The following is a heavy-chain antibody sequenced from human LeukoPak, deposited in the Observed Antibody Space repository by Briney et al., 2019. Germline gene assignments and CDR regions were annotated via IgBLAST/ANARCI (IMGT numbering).Heavy chain of an antibody. J-gene: IGHJ4*02. CDR1: GGSISGFV. D-gene: IGHD6-19*01. CDR2: IYDTGAT. Sequence: SETLSLTCTVSGGSISGFVWSWIRQPPGKGLDYIAYIYDTGATNYNPLLKSRVTLSVDMSKNQFSLTLNSVTAADTAVYYCARLAKGEQWLAYYFDYWGRGALVTVSS. V-gene: IGHV4-59*08. CDR3: ARLAKGEQWLAYYFDY.